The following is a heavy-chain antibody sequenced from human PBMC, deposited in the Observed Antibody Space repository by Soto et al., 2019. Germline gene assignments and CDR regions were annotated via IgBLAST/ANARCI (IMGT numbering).Heavy chain of an antibody. V-gene: IGHV5-51*01. CDR3: ARLGDCGGDCYTGGYFDL. D-gene: IGHD2-21*02. CDR2: IFPGDSDT. J-gene: IGHJ2*01. CDR1: GYSFTGYL. Sequence: EVQLVQSGAEVKKPGESLKISCKGSGYSFTGYLIGWVRQMPGKGLEWMGIIFPGDSDTRYSPSFQGQVTISADKSISTAYLQWSSLKASDTAMYYCARLGDCGGDCYTGGYFDLWGRGTLVTVSS.